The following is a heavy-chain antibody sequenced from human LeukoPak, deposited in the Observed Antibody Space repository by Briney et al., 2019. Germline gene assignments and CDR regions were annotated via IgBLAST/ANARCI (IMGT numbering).Heavy chain of an antibody. D-gene: IGHD2-15*01. CDR3: ARASRYCSGGSCYFDP. Sequence: GGSLRLSCAASGFTFSSFAMYWVRQAPGKGLEYVSAISSNGGSTYHANSVKGRFTISRDNSKNTLYLQMGSLRPEDMAVYYCARASRYCSGGSCYFDPWGQGTLVTVSS. V-gene: IGHV3-64*01. J-gene: IGHJ5*02. CDR2: ISSNGGST. CDR1: GFTFSSFA.